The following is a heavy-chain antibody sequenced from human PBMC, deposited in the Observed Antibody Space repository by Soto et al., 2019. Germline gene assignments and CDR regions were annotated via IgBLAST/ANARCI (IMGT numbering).Heavy chain of an antibody. Sequence: SETLSLTCTVSGGSISSYYWSWIRQPPGKGLEWIGYIYYSGSTNYNPSLKSRVTISVDTSKNQFSLKLSSVTAADTAVYYCERLMGDSNPHYYYYYYMDVWGKGTTVTVSS. CDR2: IYYSGST. CDR3: ERLMGDSNPHYYYYYYMDV. D-gene: IGHD4-4*01. J-gene: IGHJ6*03. CDR1: GGSISSYY. V-gene: IGHV4-59*08.